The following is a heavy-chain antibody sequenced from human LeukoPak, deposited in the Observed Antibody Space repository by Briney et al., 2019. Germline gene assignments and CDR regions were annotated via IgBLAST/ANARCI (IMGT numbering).Heavy chain of an antibody. CDR1: GASIGSSY. D-gene: IGHD6-19*01. CDR3: ARGQPQRYSSGWYVNWFDP. Sequence: PSETLSLTCTVSGASIGSSYWSWIRQPPGKGLEWIGYIYYSGTTKHNPSLKSRVTISVDTSKNQFSLKVNSVAAADTAVYYCARGQPQRYSSGWYVNWFDPWGQGTLVTVSS. J-gene: IGHJ5*02. CDR2: IYYSGTT. V-gene: IGHV4-59*01.